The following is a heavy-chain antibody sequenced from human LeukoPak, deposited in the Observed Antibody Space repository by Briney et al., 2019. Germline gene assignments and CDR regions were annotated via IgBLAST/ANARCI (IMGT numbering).Heavy chain of an antibody. D-gene: IGHD3-22*01. CDR1: GFTFSTHA. CDR3: AKDTGDRDSSGYVSVEAYYFDY. CDR2: ISFDGDNK. Sequence: GGSLRLSCAASGFTFSTHAMHWVRQAPGKGLEWVAAISFDGDNKYYADSVKGRFTISRDNAKNSLYLQMNSLRAEDTALYYCAKDTGDRDSSGYVSVEAYYFDYWGQGTLVTVSS. J-gene: IGHJ4*02. V-gene: IGHV3-30*04.